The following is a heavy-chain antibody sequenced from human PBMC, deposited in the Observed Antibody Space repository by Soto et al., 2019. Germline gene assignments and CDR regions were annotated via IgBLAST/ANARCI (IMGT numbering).Heavy chain of an antibody. V-gene: IGHV2-5*02. J-gene: IGHJ5*02. CDR1: GFSLSTSGVG. D-gene: IGHD1-26*01. Sequence: GPTLVNPTQTLTLTCTFSGFSLSTSGVGVGWVRQPPGKALEWLARIYWDGDKRYSPSLKSRLTITKDTSKTQVVLIMTNMDPVDTATYYCVHSDGSWFDPWGQGTLVTVSS. CDR2: IYWDGDK. CDR3: VHSDGSWFDP.